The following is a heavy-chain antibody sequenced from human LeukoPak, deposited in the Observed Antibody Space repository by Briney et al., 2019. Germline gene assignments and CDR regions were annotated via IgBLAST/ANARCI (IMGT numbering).Heavy chain of an antibody. J-gene: IGHJ1*01. CDR2: ISGSGDST. Sequence: GGSLRLSCATSGFPLRSYGMSWVRQAPGKGLEWVSAISGSGDSTYYADSVKGRFTISRDSSKNTLYLQMNSLRAEDTAVYYCARDGKSYYYDSSGLEYFQHWGQGTLVTVSS. D-gene: IGHD3-22*01. CDR3: ARDGKSYYYDSSGLEYFQH. CDR1: GFPLRSYG. V-gene: IGHV3-23*01.